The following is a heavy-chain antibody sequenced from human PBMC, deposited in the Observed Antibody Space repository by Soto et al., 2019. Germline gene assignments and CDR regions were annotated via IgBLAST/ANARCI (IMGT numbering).Heavy chain of an antibody. CDR1: GFALVDY. J-gene: IGHJ4*02. CDR2: IDGSGTAT. CDR3: ARDYRNKGFDH. D-gene: IGHD4-4*01. V-gene: IGHV3-11*01. Sequence: QVHLVESGGGLVRPGESLRLSCTASGFALVDYMSWIRQAPGRGLEWVSYIDGSGTATYYTDSVKGRFTVSRDHAENSLYLQMDSLTAEDTAVYYCARDYRNKGFDHWGLGTLVTVSS.